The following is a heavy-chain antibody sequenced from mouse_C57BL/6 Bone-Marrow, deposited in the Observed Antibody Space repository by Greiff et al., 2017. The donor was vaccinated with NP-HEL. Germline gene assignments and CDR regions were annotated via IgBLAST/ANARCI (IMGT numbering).Heavy chain of an antibody. V-gene: IGHV2-6-1*01. D-gene: IGHD1-1*01. CDR2: IWSDGST. CDR1: GFSLTSYG. J-gene: IGHJ4*01. Sequence: VMLVESGPGLVAPSQSLSITCTVSGFSLTSYGVHWVRQPPGKGLEWLVVIWSDGSTTYNSALKSRLSISKDNSKSQVFLKMNSLQTDDTAMYYCARQGITTVVADMDYWGQGTSVTVSS. CDR3: ARQGITTVVADMDY.